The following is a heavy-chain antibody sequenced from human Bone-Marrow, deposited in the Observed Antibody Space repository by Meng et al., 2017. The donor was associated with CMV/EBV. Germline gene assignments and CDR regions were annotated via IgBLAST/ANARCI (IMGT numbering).Heavy chain of an antibody. D-gene: IGHD1-26*01. J-gene: IGHJ4*02. CDR3: ARGVLVGATRGYYFDY. V-gene: IGHV4-59*01. CDR2: IYYSGST. CDR1: GGSISSYY. Sequence: SETLSLTCTVSGGSISSYYWSWIRQPPGKGLEWIGYIYYSGSTNYNPSLKSRVTISVDTSKNQFSLKLSSVTAADTAVYYGARGVLVGATRGYYFDYWGQGTLVTVSS.